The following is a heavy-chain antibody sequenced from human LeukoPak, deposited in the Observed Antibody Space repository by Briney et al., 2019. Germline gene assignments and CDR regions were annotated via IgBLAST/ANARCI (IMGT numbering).Heavy chain of an antibody. CDR1: GYTFTSYD. J-gene: IGHJ5*02. D-gene: IGHD3-3*01. CDR2: MNPNSGNT. V-gene: IGHV1-8*01. Sequence: ASVKVSCKASGYTFTSYDINWVRQATGQGLEWMGWMNPNSGNTGYAQKFQGRVTVTRSTSISTAYMELSSLRSEDTAVYYCARGLSSRRITIFGVVTRGGWFDPWGQGTLVTVSS. CDR3: ARGLSSRRITIFGVVTRGGWFDP.